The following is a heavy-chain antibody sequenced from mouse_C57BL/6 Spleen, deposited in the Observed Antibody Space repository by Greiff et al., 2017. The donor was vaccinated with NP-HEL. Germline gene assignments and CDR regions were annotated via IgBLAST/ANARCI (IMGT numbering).Heavy chain of an antibody. Sequence: EVQLVESGGGLVKPGGSLKLSCAASGFTFSDYGMHWVRQAPEKGLEWVAYISSGSSTIYYADTVKGRFTISRDNAKNTLFLQMTSLRSEATAMYYCARSRIGTGYFDVWGTGTTVTVSS. CDR3: ARSRIGTGYFDV. CDR1: GFTFSDYG. D-gene: IGHD3-1*01. V-gene: IGHV5-17*01. CDR2: ISSGSSTI. J-gene: IGHJ1*03.